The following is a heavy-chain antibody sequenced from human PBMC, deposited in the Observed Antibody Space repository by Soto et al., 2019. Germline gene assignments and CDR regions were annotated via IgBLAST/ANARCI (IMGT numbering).Heavy chain of an antibody. CDR1: GGSFSHHY. Sequence: TSETLSLTCTVSGGSFSHHYWSCIRQPPGKGLEWIGYIHYTGSTNYNPSLKSRVTISVDTPKNQFSLRLSSVTPADTAVYYCARAGTAMVTLDYWGQGTLVTVSS. V-gene: IGHV4-59*11. CDR3: ARAGTAMVTLDY. D-gene: IGHD5-18*01. J-gene: IGHJ4*02. CDR2: IHYTGST.